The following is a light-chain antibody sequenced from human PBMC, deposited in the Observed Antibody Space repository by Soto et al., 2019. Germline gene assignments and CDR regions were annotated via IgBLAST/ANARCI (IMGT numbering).Light chain of an antibody. Sequence: IVLTQSPGTLXXXXXXXXXXXXRASQSVNNFFAWYQQKPGQAPRLLIYGASSRATGIPDRFSGSGSGTDFTLTISRLEPEDFAVYYCQQYGNSPITFGQGTRLEIK. CDR3: QQYGNSPIT. J-gene: IGKJ5*01. V-gene: IGKV3-20*01. CDR1: QSVNNF. CDR2: GAS.